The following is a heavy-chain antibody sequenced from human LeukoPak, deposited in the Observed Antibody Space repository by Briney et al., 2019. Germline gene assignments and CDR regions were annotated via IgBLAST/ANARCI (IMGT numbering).Heavy chain of an antibody. J-gene: IGHJ3*02. Sequence: PSETLSLTCTVSGGSISSSSYYWGWIRQPPGKGLEWIGSIYYSGSTYYNPSLKSRVTISVDTSKNQFSLKLSSVTAADTAVYYCARPLPTYYYGSGSHRYAFDIWGQGTMVTVSS. CDR2: IYYSGST. V-gene: IGHV4-39*01. CDR1: GGSISSSSYY. CDR3: ARPLPTYYYGSGSHRYAFDI. D-gene: IGHD3-10*01.